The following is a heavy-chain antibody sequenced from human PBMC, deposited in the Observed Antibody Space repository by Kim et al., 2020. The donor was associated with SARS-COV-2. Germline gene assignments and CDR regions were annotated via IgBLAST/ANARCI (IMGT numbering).Heavy chain of an antibody. CDR1: GFTFGDYA. CDR3: AKDILGYSYGTYGMDV. CDR2: ISWNSGSI. D-gene: IGHD5-18*01. V-gene: IGHV3-9*01. Sequence: GGSLRLSCAASGFTFGDYAMHWVRQAPGKGLEWVSGISWNSGSIGYADSVKGRFTISRDNAKNSLYLQMNSLRAEDTALYYCAKDILGYSYGTYGMDVWGQGTTVTVSS. J-gene: IGHJ6*02.